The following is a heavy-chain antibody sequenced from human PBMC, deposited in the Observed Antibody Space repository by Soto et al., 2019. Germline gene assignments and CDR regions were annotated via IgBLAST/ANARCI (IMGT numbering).Heavy chain of an antibody. CDR1: GGSFSGYY. D-gene: IGHD1-26*01. Sequence: SETLSLTCAVYGGSFSGYYWSWIRQPPGKGLEWIGEINHSGSTNYNPSLKSRVTISVDTSKNQFSLKLSSVTAADTAAYYCARVDGGSYYFHYYYGMDVWGQGTTVTVS. CDR3: ARVDGGSYYFHYYYGMDV. CDR2: INHSGST. V-gene: IGHV4-34*01. J-gene: IGHJ6*02.